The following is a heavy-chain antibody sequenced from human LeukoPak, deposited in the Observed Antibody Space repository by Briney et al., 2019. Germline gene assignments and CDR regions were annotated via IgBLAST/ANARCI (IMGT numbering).Heavy chain of an antibody. V-gene: IGHV5-51*01. J-gene: IGHJ6*03. Sequence: GESLKISCKGSGYSFTSYWIGWVRQMPGKGLEWMGIIYPGDSDTRYSPSFQGQVPISADKSISTAYLQWSSLKASDTAMYYCARHIRYQYCSSTSRYPASGYNYYYYMDVWGKGTTVTVS. CDR2: IYPGDSDT. CDR3: ARHIRYQYCSSTSRYPASGYNYYYYMDV. D-gene: IGHD2-2*01. CDR1: GYSFTSYW.